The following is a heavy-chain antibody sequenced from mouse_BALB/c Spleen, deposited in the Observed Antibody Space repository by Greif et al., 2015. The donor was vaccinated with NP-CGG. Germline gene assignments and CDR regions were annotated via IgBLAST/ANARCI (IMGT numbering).Heavy chain of an antibody. CDR2: INPSTGYT. CDR1: GYTFTSYW. V-gene: IGHV1-7*01. J-gene: IGHJ4*01. Sequence: QVQLQQSGAELAKPGASVKMSCKASGYTFTSYWMHWVKQRPGQGLEWIGYINPSTGYTDYNQKFKDKATLTADESSRTAYMQLSSLTSEDSAVYYCARNNRAMDYWGQGTSVTVSS. CDR3: ARNNRAMDY.